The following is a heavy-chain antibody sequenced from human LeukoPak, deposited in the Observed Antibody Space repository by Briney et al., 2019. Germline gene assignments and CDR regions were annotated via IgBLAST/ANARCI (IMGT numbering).Heavy chain of an antibody. CDR1: GYTFTSYD. D-gene: IGHD2-2*01. V-gene: IGHV1-8*01. Sequence: ASVKVSCKASGYTFTSYDINWVRQATGQGLEWMGWMNPNSGYTGYAQKFQGRVTMTRNTSISTAYMELSSLRSEDTAVYYCARGWKGSSTSRMGGLYYYYYMDVWGKGTTVTVSS. J-gene: IGHJ6*03. CDR2: MNPNSGYT. CDR3: ARGWKGSSTSRMGGLYYYYYMDV.